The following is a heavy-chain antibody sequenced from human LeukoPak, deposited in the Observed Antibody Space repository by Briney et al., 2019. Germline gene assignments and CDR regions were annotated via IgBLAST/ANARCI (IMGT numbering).Heavy chain of an antibody. CDR2: INHSGST. V-gene: IGHV4-34*01. CDR1: GGSFSGYY. CDR3: ARYSSVPSYYYYYGMDV. D-gene: IGHD5-18*01. J-gene: IGHJ6*02. Sequence: PSETLSLTCAVYGGSFSGYYWSWIRQPPGKGLEWIGEINHSGSTNYNPSLKSRVTISVDTSKNQFSLKLSSVTAADTAVYYWARYSSVPSYYYYYGMDVWGQGTTVTVSS.